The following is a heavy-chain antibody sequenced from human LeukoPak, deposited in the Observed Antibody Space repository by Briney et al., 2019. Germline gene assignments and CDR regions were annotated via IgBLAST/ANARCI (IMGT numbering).Heavy chain of an antibody. CDR1: GFTFSSYA. CDR2: ISGSGGST. V-gene: IGHV3-23*01. CDR3: ARGSSNVAARNNWFGS. Sequence: GGSLRLSCAASGFTFSSYAMSWVRQAPGEGLEWGSAISGSGGSTYYTDSLKGRFTISRDNAQNSLYLQMNSLRAEDTAVYYCARGSSNVAARNNWFGSWGQGTLVIVSS. D-gene: IGHD6-6*01. J-gene: IGHJ5*01.